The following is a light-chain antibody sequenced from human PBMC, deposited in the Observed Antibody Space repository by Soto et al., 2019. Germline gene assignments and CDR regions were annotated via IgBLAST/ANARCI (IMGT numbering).Light chain of an antibody. CDR2: EGT. CDR1: SSGVGNYNP. Sequence: SVLTQPASVSGSPGQSITISCTGTSSGVGNYNPVSWHQQHPGKAPILIIYEGTKRPSGVSNRFSGSKSGNTASLTISGLQAEDEGDYYCCSYAGSGKYVFGTGTKVTVL. CDR3: CSYAGSGKYV. V-gene: IGLV2-23*01. J-gene: IGLJ1*01.